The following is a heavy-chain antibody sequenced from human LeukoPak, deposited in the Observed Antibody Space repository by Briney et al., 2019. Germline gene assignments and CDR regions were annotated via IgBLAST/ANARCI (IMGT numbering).Heavy chain of an antibody. CDR1: GYTFTSYY. D-gene: IGHD3-22*01. CDR3: ARVGYYESSGYYEY. V-gene: IGHV1-2*06. J-gene: IGHJ4*02. CDR2: INPNSGGT. Sequence: ASVKVSCKASGYTFTSYYMHWVRQAPGQGLEWMGRINPNSGGTDYAQKFQGRVTMTRDTSISTVYMELSRLRSDDTAVYYCARVGYYESSGYYEYWGQGTLVTVSS.